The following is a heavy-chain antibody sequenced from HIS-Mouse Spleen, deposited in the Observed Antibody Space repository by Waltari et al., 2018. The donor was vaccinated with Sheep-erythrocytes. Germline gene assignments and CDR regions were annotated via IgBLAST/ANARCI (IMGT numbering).Heavy chain of an antibody. J-gene: IGHJ4*02. D-gene: IGHD3-3*01. Sequence: EVQLVESGGGLVQPGRSLRLSCAASGFTFDDYAMHWVRQAPGKGVEWVSGISWNSGSIGYADSVKGRFTISRDNAKNSLYLQMNSLRAEDTALYYCAKDGPSYYDFWSGFDYWGQGTLVTVSS. CDR2: ISWNSGSI. V-gene: IGHV3-9*01. CDR3: AKDGPSYYDFWSGFDY. CDR1: GFTFDDYA.